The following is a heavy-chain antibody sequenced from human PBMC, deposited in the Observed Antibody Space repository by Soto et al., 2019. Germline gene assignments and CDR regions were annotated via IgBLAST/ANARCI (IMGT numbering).Heavy chain of an antibody. J-gene: IGHJ6*02. Sequence: SVKVSCKASGGTFSSYAISWVRQAPGQGLEWMGGIIPIFGTANYAQKFQGRVTITADESTSTAYMELSSLRSEDTAVYYCARGASSSWFSDHYGMDVWGQGTTVTVSS. CDR1: GGTFSSYA. CDR2: IIPIFGTA. V-gene: IGHV1-69*13. CDR3: ARGASSSWFSDHYGMDV. D-gene: IGHD6-13*01.